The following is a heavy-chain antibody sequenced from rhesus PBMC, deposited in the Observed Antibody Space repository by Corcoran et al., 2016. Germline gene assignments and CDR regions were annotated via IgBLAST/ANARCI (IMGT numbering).Heavy chain of an antibody. CDR1: GFTFSSYG. CDR3: TTDGHLDWLLSHFDY. CDR2: ISSASSNI. D-gene: IGHD3-3*01. J-gene: IGHJ4*01. Sequence: EVQLVESGGGLVQPGGSLRLSCAASGFTFSSYGMSWVRQAPGKGLEWVLTISSASSNIHYADSVKGRFTISRDNAKNSLSLQMNSLRAEDTAVYYCTTDGHLDWLLSHFDYWGQGVLVTVSS. V-gene: IGHV3S16*01.